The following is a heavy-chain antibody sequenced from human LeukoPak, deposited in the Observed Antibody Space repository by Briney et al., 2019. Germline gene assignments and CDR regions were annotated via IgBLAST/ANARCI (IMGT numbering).Heavy chain of an antibody. CDR2: ISYDGSNK. CDR3: AKAGVEVVADAFDI. D-gene: IGHD2-15*01. J-gene: IGHJ3*02. Sequence: GRSLRLSCAASGFTFSSYAMHWVRQAPGKGLERVAVISYDGSNKYYADSVKGRFTISRDNSKNTLYLQMNSLRAEDTAVYYCAKAGVEVVADAFDIWGQGTMVTVSS. CDR1: GFTFSSYA. V-gene: IGHV3-30-3*01.